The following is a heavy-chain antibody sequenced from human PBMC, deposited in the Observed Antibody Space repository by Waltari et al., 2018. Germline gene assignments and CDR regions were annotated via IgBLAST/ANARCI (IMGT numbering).Heavy chain of an antibody. V-gene: IGHV1-3*01. CDR3: SRTIAASLQPRLDNWFYP. CDR2: LNAGNGNT. Sequence: QVQLVQSGAEVKKPGASVKVSCKASGYTFTSYAMHWVRQAPGQRLEWMGWLNAGNGNTKYSQKFQGRVTITRDTSASTAYMELSSLRSEDTAVYYCSRTIAASLQPRLDNWFYPFGHLTLVTVFS. D-gene: IGHD6-13*01. J-gene: IGHJ5*02. CDR1: GYTFTSYA.